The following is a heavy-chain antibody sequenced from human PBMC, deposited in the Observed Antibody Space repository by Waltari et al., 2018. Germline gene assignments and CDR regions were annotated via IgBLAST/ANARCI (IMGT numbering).Heavy chain of an antibody. Sequence: QVQLQQWGAGLLKPSETLSLTCAIHCGSFSGFHWSWLRQPPGQGLEWIGEILPSGGTNYNPSLKSRVTMSVDTFKNQFSLKVVSVDAADTAVYYCARGGDCGGDCVLGYWGQGTLVTVSS. V-gene: IGHV4-34*01. J-gene: IGHJ4*02. CDR1: CGSFSGFH. CDR3: ARGGDCGGDCVLGY. D-gene: IGHD2-21*02. CDR2: ILPSGGT.